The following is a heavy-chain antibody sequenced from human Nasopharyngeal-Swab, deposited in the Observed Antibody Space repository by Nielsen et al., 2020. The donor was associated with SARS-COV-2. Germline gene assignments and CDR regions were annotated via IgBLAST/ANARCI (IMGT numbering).Heavy chain of an antibody. V-gene: IGHV3-74*01. CDR2: INSDGTTT. D-gene: IGHD3-10*01. CDR1: GFSFRSYW. CDR3: ARRLVWCGEAHYYYYGMDV. Sequence: GESLKISCAASGFSFRSYWMHWVRQAPGKGLVWVSCINSDGTTTRYAEPVKGRFTDSRDNDKNTLYLEMNSLRADDPAVYYCARRLVWCGEAHYYYYGMDVWGQGTTVNVSS. J-gene: IGHJ6*02.